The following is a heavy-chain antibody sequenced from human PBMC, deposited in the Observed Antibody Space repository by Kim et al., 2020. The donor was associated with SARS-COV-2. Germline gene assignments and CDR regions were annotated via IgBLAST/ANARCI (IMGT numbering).Heavy chain of an antibody. V-gene: IGHV1-69*13. Sequence: SVKVSCKASGGTFSSYGFSWVRQAPGQGLEWMGGIIPILGTRNYAQKFQGRLTITAVDSTSTAYMELSALRSEDTAIYYCAIYSGGSYRVDFHYAMDVWGQGTTVTVSS. CDR3: AIYSGGSYRVDFHYAMDV. D-gene: IGHD2-15*01. CDR2: IIPILGTR. J-gene: IGHJ6*02. CDR1: GGTFSSYG.